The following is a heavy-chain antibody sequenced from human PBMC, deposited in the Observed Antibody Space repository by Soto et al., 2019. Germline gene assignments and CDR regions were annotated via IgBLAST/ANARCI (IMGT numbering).Heavy chain of an antibody. D-gene: IGHD3-10*01. J-gene: IGHJ5*02. CDR1: GFTFSSYS. V-gene: IGHV3-7*01. CDR2: IRPDGSDS. CDR3: ARGGWRWFDP. Sequence: EVQLVESGGGLVQPGGSLRLSCAASGFTFSSYSMNWVRQAPGKGLECVASIRPDGSDSHYVDSVKGRFIISRDNAKNSLDLQMNSLRVEDTAVYYCARGGWRWFDPWGQGTLVTVSS.